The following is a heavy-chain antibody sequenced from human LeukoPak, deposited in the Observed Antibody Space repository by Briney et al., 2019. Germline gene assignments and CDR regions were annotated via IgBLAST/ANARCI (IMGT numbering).Heavy chain of an antibody. V-gene: IGHV4-59*01. CDR2: IYYSGST. J-gene: IGHJ4*02. CDR1: GGSISSYY. CDR3: ARDRGGYSSSWYSFDY. D-gene: IGHD6-13*01. Sequence: PSETLSLTCTVSGGSISSYYWSWIRQPPGKGLEWIGYIYYSGSTNYNPSLKSRVTISVDTSKNQFSLKLSSVTAADTAVYYCARDRGGYSSSWYSFDYWGQGTLVTVSS.